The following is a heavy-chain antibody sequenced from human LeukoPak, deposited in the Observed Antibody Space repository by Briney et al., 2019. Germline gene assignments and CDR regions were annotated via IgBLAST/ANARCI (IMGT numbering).Heavy chain of an antibody. CDR1: GFTVSSNY. CDR2: IYSGGST. Sequence: GGSLRLSCAASGFTVSSNYMTWVRQAPGKGLEWVSVIYSGGSTYYADSVKGRFTISRDNSKNTLYLQMHSLRAEDTAVYYCARDLSGWEGYFDLWGRGTLVTVSS. J-gene: IGHJ2*01. V-gene: IGHV3-53*01. D-gene: IGHD6-19*01. CDR3: ARDLSGWEGYFDL.